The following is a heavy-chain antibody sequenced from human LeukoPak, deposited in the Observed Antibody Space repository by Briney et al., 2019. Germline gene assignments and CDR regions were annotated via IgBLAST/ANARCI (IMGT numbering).Heavy chain of an antibody. V-gene: IGHV1-18*01. D-gene: IGHD3-10*01. CDR1: GYTFTSYG. J-gene: IGHJ6*03. CDR2: ISAYNGNT. CDR3: ARGMSVSAHMDV. Sequence: ASVKVSCKASGYTFTSYGISWVRQAPGQGLEWMRWISAYNGNTNYAQKLQGRVTMTSNTSISTIYMELSSLIYEDTAVYYCARGMSVSAHMDVWGKGTTVTISS.